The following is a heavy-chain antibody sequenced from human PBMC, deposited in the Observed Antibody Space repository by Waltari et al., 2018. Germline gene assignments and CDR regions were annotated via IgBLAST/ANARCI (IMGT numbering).Heavy chain of an antibody. CDR3: ASDGGSGYCGGGF. CDR2: INPNGGGT. Sequence: QVPLMQSWAAARKPAASVKFSCKASGHPSTCYSLHWVRPATGTGLEWTGWINPNGGGTYYGLKVRGRGTMARVTSIRTAYMDLNRVKFDDPAVYYCASDGGSGYCGGGFGGQGTLVTVSS. CDR1: GHPSTCYS. D-gene: IGHD5-12*01. V-gene: IGHV1-2*02. J-gene: IGHJ1*01.